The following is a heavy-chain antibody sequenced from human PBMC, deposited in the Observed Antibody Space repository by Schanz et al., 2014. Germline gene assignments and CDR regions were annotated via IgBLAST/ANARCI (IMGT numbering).Heavy chain of an antibody. CDR2: IWSDGSRT. Sequence: QVQLVESGGGVVQRGGSLRLSCAASGFIFSNYGMHWVRQAPGKGLEWVAFIWSDGSRTYHAESVKGRFTISRDNSRNTLYLQMDSLRDEDTALYYCPREMGSALLRYFDLWGRGTLVTVSS. J-gene: IGHJ2*01. CDR3: PREMGSALLRYFDL. V-gene: IGHV3-30*02. CDR1: GFIFSNYG. D-gene: IGHD1-26*01.